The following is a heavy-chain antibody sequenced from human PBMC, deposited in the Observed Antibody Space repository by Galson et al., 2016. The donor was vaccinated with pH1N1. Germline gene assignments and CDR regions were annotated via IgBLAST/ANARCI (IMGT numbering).Heavy chain of an antibody. D-gene: IGHD3-22*01. Sequence: SLRLSCAASGFSFSSYAMHWVRQPPGKGLEWVAMISFDGTIKYSADSVKDRFTISRDNSKKKLYRQMSSLRFEETAKYFCSKDSPMIDYYFDYWGQGTLVTVSS. J-gene: IGHJ4*02. CDR2: ISFDGTIK. CDR1: GFSFSSYA. V-gene: IGHV3-30*18. CDR3: SKDSPMIDYYFDY.